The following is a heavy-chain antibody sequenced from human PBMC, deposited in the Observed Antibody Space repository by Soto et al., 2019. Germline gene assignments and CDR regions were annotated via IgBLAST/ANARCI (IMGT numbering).Heavy chain of an antibody. V-gene: IGHV3-30-3*01. CDR3: ARGGEVVVVAASYGMDV. CDR2: ISYGGSNK. Sequence: QVQLVESGGGVVQPGRSLRLSCAASGFTFSSYAMHWVRQAPGKGLEWVAVISYGGSNKYYADSVKGRFTISRDNSKNTLYLQMNSLRAEDTAVYYCARGGEVVVVAASYGMDVWGQGTTVTVSS. J-gene: IGHJ6*02. D-gene: IGHD2-15*01. CDR1: GFTFSSYA.